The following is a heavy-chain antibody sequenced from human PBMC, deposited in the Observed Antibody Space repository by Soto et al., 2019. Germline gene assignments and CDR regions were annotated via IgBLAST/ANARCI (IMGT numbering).Heavy chain of an antibody. CDR3: ARDDYGGNLDAFDI. Sequence: SSVKVSCKASGGTFSSYIISWVRMAPGQGLEWMGRIIPILGIANYAQKFQGRVTITADKSTSTAYMELSSLRSEDTAVYYCARDDYGGNLDAFDIWGQGTMVTVSS. V-gene: IGHV1-69*04. J-gene: IGHJ3*02. CDR1: GGTFSSYI. D-gene: IGHD4-17*01. CDR2: IIPILGIA.